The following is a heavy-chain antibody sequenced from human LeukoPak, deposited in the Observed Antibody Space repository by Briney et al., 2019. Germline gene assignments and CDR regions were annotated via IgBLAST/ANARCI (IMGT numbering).Heavy chain of an antibody. CDR2: IYYSGST. D-gene: IGHD3-22*01. CDR1: GGSISSYY. J-gene: IGHJ2*01. V-gene: IGHV4-59*01. Sequence: SETLSLTCTVSGGSISSYYWSWIRQPPGKGLEWIGYIYYSGSTDYDPSPKSRVTISADTSKNQFSLKLSSVTAADTAVYYCARFCDSSWYFDLWGRGTLVTVSS. CDR3: ARFCDSSWYFDL.